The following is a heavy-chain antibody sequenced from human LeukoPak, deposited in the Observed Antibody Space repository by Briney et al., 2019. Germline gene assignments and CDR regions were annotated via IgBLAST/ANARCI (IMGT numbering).Heavy chain of an antibody. CDR3: ARVISVAGYDY. Sequence: PGGSLRLSCAASRFIFSSYSMNWVRQAPGKGLEWVSYISSSSSTIYYADSVKGRFTISRDNAKNSLYLQMNSLRAEDTAVYYCARVISVAGYDYWGQGTLVTVSS. CDR2: ISSSSSTI. CDR1: RFIFSSYS. V-gene: IGHV3-48*04. D-gene: IGHD6-19*01. J-gene: IGHJ4*02.